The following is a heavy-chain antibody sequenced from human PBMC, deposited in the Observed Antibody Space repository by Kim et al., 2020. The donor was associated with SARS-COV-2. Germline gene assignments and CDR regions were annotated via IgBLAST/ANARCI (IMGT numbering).Heavy chain of an antibody. D-gene: IGHD3-10*01. J-gene: IGHJ6*03. V-gene: IGHV3-33*01. Sequence: GGSLRLSCAASGFTFSSYGMHWVRQAPGKGLEWVAVIWYDGSKKYYADSVKGRFTIFRDDSKNTLYLQMNSLRAEDTAVYYCARGGDYYYYYMDVWGKGTTVTVSS. CDR3: ARGGDYYYYYMDV. CDR1: GFTFSSYG. CDR2: IWYDGSKK.